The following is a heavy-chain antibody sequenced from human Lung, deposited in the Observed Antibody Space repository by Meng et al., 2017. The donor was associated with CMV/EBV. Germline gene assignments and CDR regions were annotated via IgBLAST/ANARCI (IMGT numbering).Heavy chain of an antibody. CDR2: ISVDGSDK. CDR1: GFTFSSYA. J-gene: IGHJ3*02. CDR3: ARERGYCSGTNCDYGFDI. Sequence: GGSXRLXCAASGFTFSSYAMHWVRQAPGKGLEWVALISVDGSDKYYTDSVNGRFTISRDNSKNTLYLQLNSLTTEDTAMYHCARERGYCSGTNCDYGFDIWXQGTMVTVSS. D-gene: IGHD2-2*03. V-gene: IGHV3-30*04.